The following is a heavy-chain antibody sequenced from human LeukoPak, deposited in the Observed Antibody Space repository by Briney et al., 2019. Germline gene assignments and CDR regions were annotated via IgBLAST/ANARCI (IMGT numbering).Heavy chain of an antibody. J-gene: IGHJ4*02. CDR2: IYPGDSDT. CDR3: ARRRGEDYGGNDFDY. CDR1: GYSFTSYW. V-gene: IGHV5-51*01. D-gene: IGHD4-23*01. Sequence: GESLKISCKGSGYSFTSYWIGWVRQMPGKGLERMRIIYPGDSDTRYSPSFQGQVTISADKSISTAYLQWSSLKASDTAMYYCARRRGEDYGGNDFDYWGQGTLVTVSS.